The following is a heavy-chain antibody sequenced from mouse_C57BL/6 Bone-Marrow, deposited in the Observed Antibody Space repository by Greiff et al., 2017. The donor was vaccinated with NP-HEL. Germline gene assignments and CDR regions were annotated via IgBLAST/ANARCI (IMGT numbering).Heavy chain of an antibody. D-gene: IGHD1-1*01. CDR1: GYTFTSYW. CDR2: IDPNSGGT. J-gene: IGHJ1*03. V-gene: IGHV1-72*01. CDR3: ARYYYGSRGWYFDV. Sequence: QVQLQQPGADLVKPGASVKLSCKASGYTFTSYWIHWVKQRPGRGLEWIGRIDPNSGGTKFNEKFKTKATLTVDKPSSTAYMQLSSLTSEDSAVYYWARYYYGSRGWYFDVWGTGTTVTVSS.